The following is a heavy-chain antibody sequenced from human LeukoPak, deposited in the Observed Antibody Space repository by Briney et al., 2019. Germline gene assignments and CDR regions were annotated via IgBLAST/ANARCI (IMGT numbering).Heavy chain of an antibody. CDR1: GFTFSSYG. D-gene: IGHD2-21*02. CDR3: AKDLATYCGGDCYSDY. V-gene: IGHV3-23*01. J-gene: IGHJ4*02. CDR2: ISGSGGST. Sequence: PGGSLRLSCAASGFTFSSYGMSWVRQAPGKGLEWVSAISGSGGSTYYADSVKGRFTISRDNSKNTLYLQMNSLRAEDTAVYYCAKDLATYCGGDCYSDYWGQGTLVTVSS.